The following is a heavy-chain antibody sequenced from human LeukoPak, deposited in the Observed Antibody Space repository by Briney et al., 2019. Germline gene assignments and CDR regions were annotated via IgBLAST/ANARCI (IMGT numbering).Heavy chain of an antibody. CDR3: ARRGRWFGEFYFDY. CDR1: GDSVSSTNYY. D-gene: IGHD3-10*01. Sequence: SETLSLTCVVSGDSVSSTNYYWGWIRQPPGKGLEWIGTTHYSGNTYYNPSLKSRVTISLDTSKNQFSLRLNSVAAADPAVYYCARRGRWFGEFYFDYSGQGTLVTVSS. J-gene: IGHJ4*02. V-gene: IGHV4-39*07. CDR2: THYSGNT.